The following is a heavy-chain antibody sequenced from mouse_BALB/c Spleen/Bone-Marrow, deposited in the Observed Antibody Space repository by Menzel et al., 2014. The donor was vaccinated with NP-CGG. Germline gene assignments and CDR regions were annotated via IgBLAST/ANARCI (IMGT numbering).Heavy chain of an antibody. CDR2: IDPANGNT. CDR1: GFNIKDTY. D-gene: IGHD2-13*01. V-gene: IGHV14-3*02. CDR3: ATRMTDGYFDV. J-gene: IGHJ1*01. Sequence: EVQLQQSGAELVKPGASVKLSCTASGFNIKDTYMHWVKQRPEQGLEWIGRIDPANGNTKYDPKFQGKATMTADTSSNTAYLQLSSLTSEDTAVYYCATRMTDGYFDVWGAGTTVTVSS.